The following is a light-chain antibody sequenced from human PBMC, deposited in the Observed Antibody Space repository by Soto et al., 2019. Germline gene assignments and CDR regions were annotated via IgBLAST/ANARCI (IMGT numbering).Light chain of an antibody. CDR2: GGS. CDR1: QSVSSSF. Sequence: EIVLTQSPGTLSLSPGERATLSCRASQSVSSSFLAWYQQRPGQAPRLLIFGGSSRATGIPDRFSGGGSGTDFTLAISRLEHEYFALYYCQQYESSLRTFGQGTKVEIQ. V-gene: IGKV3-20*01. J-gene: IGKJ1*01. CDR3: QQYESSLRT.